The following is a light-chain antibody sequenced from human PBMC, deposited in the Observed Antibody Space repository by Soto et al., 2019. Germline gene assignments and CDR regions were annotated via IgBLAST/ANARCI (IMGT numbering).Light chain of an antibody. J-gene: IGLJ2*01. Sequence: QSVLTQPASVSGSPGQSITISCTGTSSDVGSYNLVSWYQQHPGKAPKLMIYEGSKRPSGVSNRFSGSKSGNTASLTISGLQAEDEDDYYCCSYAGSQVFGGGTKLTVL. CDR3: CSYAGSQV. CDR1: SSDVGSYNL. V-gene: IGLV2-23*01. CDR2: EGS.